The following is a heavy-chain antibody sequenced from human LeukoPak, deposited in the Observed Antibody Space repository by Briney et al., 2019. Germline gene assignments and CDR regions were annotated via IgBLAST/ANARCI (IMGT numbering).Heavy chain of an antibody. CDR3: ARATHVLLWFGELANPFDH. Sequence: ASVKVSCKASGYTFTSYGISWVRQAPGQGLEWMGWISAYNGNTNYAQKLQGRVTMTTDTSTNTAYMELRSLRSDDTAVYYCARATHVLLWFGELANPFDHWGQGTLVTVSS. V-gene: IGHV1-18*01. CDR1: GYTFTSYG. CDR2: ISAYNGNT. D-gene: IGHD3-10*01. J-gene: IGHJ4*02.